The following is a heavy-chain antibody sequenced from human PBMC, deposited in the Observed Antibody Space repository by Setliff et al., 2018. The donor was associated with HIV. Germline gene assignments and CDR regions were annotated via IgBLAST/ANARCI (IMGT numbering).Heavy chain of an antibody. Sequence: ASVKVSCKASGYMFTRYDMHWVRQAPGQRLEWMGWINAGTGNTKYSQNFQGRVTFSRDTSASTAYMELSSLRSEDTAVYYCARTVNDYGDYYFDYWGQGTLVTVSS. V-gene: IGHV1-3*01. CDR3: ARTVNDYGDYYFDY. CDR2: INAGTGNT. J-gene: IGHJ4*02. D-gene: IGHD4-17*01. CDR1: GYMFTRYD.